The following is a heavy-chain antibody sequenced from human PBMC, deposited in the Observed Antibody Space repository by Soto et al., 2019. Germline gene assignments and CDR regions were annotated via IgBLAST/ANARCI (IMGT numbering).Heavy chain of an antibody. J-gene: IGHJ4*02. CDR2: IYYSGST. V-gene: IGHV4-59*01. CDR1: GGSISSYY. Sequence: LSLTCTVSGGSISSYYWSWIRQPPGKGLEWIGYIYYSGSTNYNPSLKSRVTISVDTSKNQFSLKLSSVTAADTAVYYCAKSSGWYYDYWGQGTLVTVS. D-gene: IGHD6-19*01. CDR3: AKSSGWYYDY.